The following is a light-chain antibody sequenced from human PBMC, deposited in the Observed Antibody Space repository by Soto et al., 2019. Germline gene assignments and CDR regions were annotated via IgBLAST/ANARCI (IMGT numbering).Light chain of an antibody. J-gene: IGKJ3*01. V-gene: IGKV1-39*01. CDR2: EPS. Sequence: DIQMTQSPSSLSASVGDRVTITCRASQSISSHVNWYQQKPGKAPQLLIYEPSSLLGGVPSRFSGSWSGTDFTLTISRLQADDFAIYYCQQRYSTPLTFGPGTRVDIK. CDR3: QQRYSTPLT. CDR1: QSISSH.